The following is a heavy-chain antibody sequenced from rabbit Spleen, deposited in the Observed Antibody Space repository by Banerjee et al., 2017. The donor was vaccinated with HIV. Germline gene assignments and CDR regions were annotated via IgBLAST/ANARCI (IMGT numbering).Heavy chain of an antibody. CDR2: IDTGSSGFT. D-gene: IGHD1-1*01. CDR1: GVSFSGNSY. V-gene: IGHV1S40*01. J-gene: IGHJ6*01. CDR3: ARDTSSSFSIYGMDL. Sequence: QSLEESGGDLVKPGASLTLTCIASGVSFSGNSYMCWVRQAPGKGLEWIACIDTGSSGFTYFASWAKGRFTISKTSSTTVTLQMTSLTAADTATYFCARDTSSSFSIYGMDLWGPGTLVTVS.